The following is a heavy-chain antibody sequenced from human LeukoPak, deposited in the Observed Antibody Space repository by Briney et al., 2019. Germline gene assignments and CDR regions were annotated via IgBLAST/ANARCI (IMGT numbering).Heavy chain of an antibody. CDR2: INPNSGGT. D-gene: IGHD3-22*01. CDR1: VYTFTGYY. J-gene: IGHJ5*02. CDR3: ARDGDSSGYYARNWFDP. Sequence: ASVKVSCKASVYTFTGYYMHWVRQAPGQGLEWMGWINPNSGGTNYAQKFQGRVTMTRDTSISTAYMELSRLRSDDTAVYYCARDGDSSGYYARNWFDPWGQGTLVTVSS. V-gene: IGHV1-2*02.